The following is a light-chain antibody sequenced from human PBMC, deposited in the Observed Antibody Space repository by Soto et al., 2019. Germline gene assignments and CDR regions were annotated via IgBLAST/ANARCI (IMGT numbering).Light chain of an antibody. CDR3: QQYGSSST. CDR1: QSVGSNY. V-gene: IGKV3-20*01. J-gene: IGKJ5*01. CDR2: GAS. Sequence: EIVLTQSPGTLSLSPGERATLYCRASQSVGSNYLAWYQQKPGQAPRLLIYGASTRATGIPDRFSGSGSGTDFTLTISRLEPEDFAVYYCQQYGSSSTFGQGTRLEIK.